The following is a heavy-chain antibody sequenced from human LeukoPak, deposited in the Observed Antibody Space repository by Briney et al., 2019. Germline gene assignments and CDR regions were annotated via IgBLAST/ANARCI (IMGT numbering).Heavy chain of an antibody. V-gene: IGHV4-59*08. CDR3: AGHHPRNTVDF. D-gene: IGHD2/OR15-2a*01. CDR2: IYYSGFT. CDR1: GGSISGYY. J-gene: IGHJ4*02. Sequence: SETLSLTCTVSGGSISGYYWNWIRQPPGKGLEWIGYIYYSGFTNYNPSLKSRVTISLDTSKNQFSLKLTSVTAADTAVYYCAGHHPRNTVDFWGQGTLVTVSS.